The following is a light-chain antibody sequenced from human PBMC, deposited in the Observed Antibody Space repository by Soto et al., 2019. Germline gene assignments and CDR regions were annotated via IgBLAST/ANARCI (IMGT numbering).Light chain of an antibody. J-gene: IGLJ1*01. CDR3: ASYAGGNKV. CDR1: SSDVGNGYDS. CDR2: EVT. Sequence: QSVLTQPASVSGSPGQSITISCTGTSSDVGNGYDSVSWYQQHPGKAPKLMIYEVTKRPSGVPDRFSGSKSGNTASLTVSGLLPEDEADYYCASYAGGNKVFGTGTKLTVL. V-gene: IGLV2-8*01.